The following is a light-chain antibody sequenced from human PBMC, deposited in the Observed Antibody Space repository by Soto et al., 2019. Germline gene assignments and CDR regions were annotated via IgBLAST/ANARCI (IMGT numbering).Light chain of an antibody. Sequence: EIQMTQSPSSLSVSVGDRVTITCQASRDIRDFSNWYQQKPGKAPKLLIYAASTLQSGVPVRFSGSGSGTEFTLTISSLQPEDFATYYCQQLSYYPRTFGQG. J-gene: IGKJ2*01. CDR2: AAS. V-gene: IGKV1-17*01. CDR1: RDIRDF. CDR3: QQLSYYPRT.